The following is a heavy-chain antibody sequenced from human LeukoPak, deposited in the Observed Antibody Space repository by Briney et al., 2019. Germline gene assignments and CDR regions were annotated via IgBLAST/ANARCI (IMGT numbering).Heavy chain of an antibody. Sequence: GESLKISCKGSGYSINNYWIAWVRQMPGKGLEWMGIIYPADSDIRYSPSFQGQVAISADKSISTAYLQWNSLKASDTAMYYCARQEYCSGASCYTWFDPWGQGTLVTVSS. D-gene: IGHD2-15*01. CDR2: IYPADSDI. CDR1: GYSINNYW. CDR3: ARQEYCSGASCYTWFDP. J-gene: IGHJ5*02. V-gene: IGHV5-51*01.